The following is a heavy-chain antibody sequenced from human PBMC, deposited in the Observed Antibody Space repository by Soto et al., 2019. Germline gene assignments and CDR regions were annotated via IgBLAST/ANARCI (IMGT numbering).Heavy chain of an antibody. CDR1: GFTFSSYA. J-gene: IGHJ5*02. D-gene: IGHD1-26*01. Sequence: GGSLRLSCAASGFTFSSYAMSWVRQAPGKGLEWVSAISGSGGSTYYADSVKGRFTISRDNSKNTLYLQMNSLRAEEPAVYYCAKDLEGATFTYNGFDPWGQGTLVTVSS. V-gene: IGHV3-23*01. CDR2: ISGSGGST. CDR3: AKDLEGATFTYNGFDP.